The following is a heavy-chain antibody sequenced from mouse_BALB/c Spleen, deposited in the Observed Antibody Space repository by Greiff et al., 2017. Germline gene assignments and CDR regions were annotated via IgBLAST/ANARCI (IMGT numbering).Heavy chain of an antibody. CDR2: INPSNGRT. J-gene: IGHJ2*01. Sequence: QVQLQQPGAELVKPGASVKLSCKASGYTFTSYWMHWVKQRPGQGLEWIGEINPSNGRTNYNEKFKSKATLTVDKSSSTAYMQLSSLTSEDSAVYYCARRGTTVALNYFDYWGQGTTLTVSS. V-gene: IGHV1S81*02. CDR3: ARRGTTVALNYFDY. CDR1: GYTFTSYW. D-gene: IGHD1-1*01.